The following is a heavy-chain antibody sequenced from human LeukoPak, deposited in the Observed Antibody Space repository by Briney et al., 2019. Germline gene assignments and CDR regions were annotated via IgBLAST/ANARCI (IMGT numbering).Heavy chain of an antibody. J-gene: IGHJ4*02. D-gene: IGHD3-9*01. V-gene: IGHV4-34*01. Sequence: SETLSLTCTVSGGSISSYYWSWIRQPPGKGLEWIGEINHSGSTNYNPSLKSRVTISVDTSKNQFSLKLSSVTAADTAVYYCARGSPLYDILTGYCHYFDYWGQGTLVTVSS. CDR1: GGSISSYY. CDR2: INHSGST. CDR3: ARGSPLYDILTGYCHYFDY.